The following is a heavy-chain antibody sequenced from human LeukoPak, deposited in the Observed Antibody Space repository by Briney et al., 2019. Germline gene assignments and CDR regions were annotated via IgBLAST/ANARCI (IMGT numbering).Heavy chain of an antibody. Sequence: SVKVSCKASGGTFSSYAISWVRQAPGQGLEWMGGIIPIFGTANYAQKFQGRVTITTDESTSTAYMELSSLRSEDTAVYYRATGDLSYDSADAEYFQHWGQGTLVTVSS. CDR1: GGTFSSYA. CDR2: IIPIFGTA. CDR3: ATGDLSYDSADAEYFQH. J-gene: IGHJ1*01. D-gene: IGHD3-10*01. V-gene: IGHV1-69*05.